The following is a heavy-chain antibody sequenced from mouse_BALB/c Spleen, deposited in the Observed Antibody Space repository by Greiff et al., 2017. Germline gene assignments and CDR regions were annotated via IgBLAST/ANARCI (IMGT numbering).Heavy chain of an antibody. CDR1: GYTFTSYN. J-gene: IGHJ4*01. Sequence: QVQLQQPGAELVKPGASVKMSCKASGYTFTSYNMHWVKQTPGQGLEWIGAIYPGNGDTSYNQKFKGKATLTADKSSSTAYMQLSSLTSEDSAVYYCAREGDDYDYAMDYWGQGTSVTVSS. V-gene: IGHV1-12*01. CDR2: IYPGNGDT. D-gene: IGHD2-4*01. CDR3: AREGDDYDYAMDY.